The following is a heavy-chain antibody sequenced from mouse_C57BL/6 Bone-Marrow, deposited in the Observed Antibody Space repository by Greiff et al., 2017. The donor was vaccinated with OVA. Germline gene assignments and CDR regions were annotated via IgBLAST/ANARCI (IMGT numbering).Heavy chain of an antibody. V-gene: IGHV1-26*01. Sequence: VQLQQSGPELVKPGASVKISCKASGYTFTDYYMNWVKQSHGKSLEWIGDINPNNGGTSYNQKFKGKATLTVDKSSSTAYMELRSLTSEDSAVYYCARRRRGIDAMDYWGQGTSVTVSS. J-gene: IGHJ4*01. CDR3: ARRRRGIDAMDY. CDR2: INPNNGGT. CDR1: GYTFTDYY.